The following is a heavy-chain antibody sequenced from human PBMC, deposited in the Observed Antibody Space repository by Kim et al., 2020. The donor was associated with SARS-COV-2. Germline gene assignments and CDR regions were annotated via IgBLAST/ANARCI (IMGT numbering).Heavy chain of an antibody. V-gene: IGHV3-23*01. CDR1: GFTFSTYA. D-gene: IGHD6-19*01. J-gene: IGHJ6*02. CDR3: AKDRVYSSAWYGNNAMDV. Sequence: GGSLRLSCAASGFTFSTYAMSWVRQAPGKGLEWVSAINGGGGDTHYADSVKGRFIISRDNSMNTLFLQMNSLRPEDTALYYCAKDRVYSSAWYGNNAMDVWGQGTTVTVSS. CDR2: INGGGGDT.